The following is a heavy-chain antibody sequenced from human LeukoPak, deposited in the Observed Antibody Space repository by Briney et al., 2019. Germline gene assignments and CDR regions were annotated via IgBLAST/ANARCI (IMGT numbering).Heavy chain of an antibody. CDR2: IWSDGTNK. V-gene: IGHV3-33*06. CDR3: AKDAQRGFDYSNSLEY. Sequence: GGSLRLSCAASGFTFSHFGFHWVRQAPGKGLEWVAVIWSDGTNKYYGDSVKGRFIIHRDDSQNTVYLQMNSLRAEDTAIYYCAKDAQRGFDYSNSLEYWGQGSLVTVSS. CDR1: GFTFSHFG. D-gene: IGHD4-11*01. J-gene: IGHJ4*02.